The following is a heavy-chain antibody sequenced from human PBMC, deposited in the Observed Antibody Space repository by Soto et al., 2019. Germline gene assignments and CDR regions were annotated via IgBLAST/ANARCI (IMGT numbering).Heavy chain of an antibody. V-gene: IGHV3-11*06. CDR3: ARDVYRYSSSSPEDV. D-gene: IGHD6-6*01. J-gene: IGHJ6*02. Sequence: QVQLVKSGGGLVKPGGSLRLSCAASGFTFSDYYMSWIRQAPGKGLDWVSYISSSSSNTKYADSVKGRFTISRDNAKNSLYLQMNSLRAEDTAVYDCARDVYRYSSSSPEDVWGQGTTVTVSS. CDR2: ISSSSSNT. CDR1: GFTFSDYY.